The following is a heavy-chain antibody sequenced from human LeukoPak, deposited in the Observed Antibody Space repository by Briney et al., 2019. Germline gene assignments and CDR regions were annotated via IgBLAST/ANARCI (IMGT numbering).Heavy chain of an antibody. CDR1: GFTVSSNY. J-gene: IGHJ5*02. CDR2: IYSGGST. V-gene: IGHV3-66*02. Sequence: PGGSLRLSCAASGFTVSSNYMSWVRQAPGKGLEWVSVIYSGGSTYYADSVKGRFTISRDNSKSTLYLQMNSLRAEDTAVYYCARDLRYYDSSGYYNNWFDPWGQGTLVTVSS. D-gene: IGHD3-22*01. CDR3: ARDLRYYDSSGYYNNWFDP.